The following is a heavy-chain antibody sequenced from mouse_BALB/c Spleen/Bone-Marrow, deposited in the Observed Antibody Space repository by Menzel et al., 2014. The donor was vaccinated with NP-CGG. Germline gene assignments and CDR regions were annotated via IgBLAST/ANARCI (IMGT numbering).Heavy chain of an antibody. CDR3: ARHAYYDQTEVSFVY. V-gene: IGHV5-9-2*01. D-gene: IGHD2-4*01. CDR2: ISGGGSYT. Sequence: EVKVEESGGGLVKSGGSLKLSCAASGFSFNSYGMSWVRQTPEKRLEWVATISGGGSYTFYPDSVKGLFTISRDNAKNNLYLQLSSLRSEDTAMYYCARHAYYDQTEVSFVYWGQGTLVTVSA. CDR1: GFSFNSYG. J-gene: IGHJ3*01.